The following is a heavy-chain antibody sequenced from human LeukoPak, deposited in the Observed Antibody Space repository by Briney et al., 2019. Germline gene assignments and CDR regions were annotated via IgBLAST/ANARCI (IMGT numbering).Heavy chain of an antibody. CDR3: AKDGKVEQWLVSDY. CDR1: GFTFSSYA. J-gene: IGHJ4*02. D-gene: IGHD6-19*01. CDR2: ISGSSGST. Sequence: GGSLRLSCAASGFTFSSYAMSWVRQAPGKGLEWVSAISGSSGSTYYADSVKGRFTISRDNSQNTLYLQMNSLRAEDTAVYYCAKDGKVEQWLVSDYWGQGTLVTVSS. V-gene: IGHV3-23*01.